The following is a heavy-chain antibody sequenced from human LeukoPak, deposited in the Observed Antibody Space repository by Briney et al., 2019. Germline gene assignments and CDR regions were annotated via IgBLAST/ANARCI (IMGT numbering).Heavy chain of an antibody. J-gene: IGHJ6*03. CDR2: IIPIFGTA. V-gene: IGHV1-69*05. CDR1: GGTFSSYA. CDR3: ARVAGYYDFWSGYPNYYYYMDV. Sequence: SVKVSCKASGGTFSSYAISWVRQAPGQGLEWMGGIIPIFGTANYAQKFQGRVTITTDESTSTAYMELSSLRSEDTAVYYCARVAGYYDFWSGYPNYYYYMDVWGKGTTVTVSS. D-gene: IGHD3-3*01.